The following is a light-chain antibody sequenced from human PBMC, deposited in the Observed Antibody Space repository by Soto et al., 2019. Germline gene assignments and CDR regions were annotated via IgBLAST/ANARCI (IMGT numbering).Light chain of an antibody. V-gene: IGLV2-14*01. CDR1: SSDVGGYNS. J-gene: IGLJ1*01. Sequence: QYVLTQPASVSGSPGQSITISCTGNSSDVGGYNSVSWYQQHPGKAPKLIIYNVSNRPSGVSNRFSGSKSGNTASLTISGLQAEDEADYYCSSYTSSNTLVFGTGTKLTVL. CDR2: NVS. CDR3: SSYTSSNTLV.